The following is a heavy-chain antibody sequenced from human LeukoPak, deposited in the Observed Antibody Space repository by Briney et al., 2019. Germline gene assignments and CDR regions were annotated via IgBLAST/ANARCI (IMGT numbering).Heavy chain of an antibody. J-gene: IGHJ5*02. V-gene: IGHV3-23*05. D-gene: IGHD1-1*01. CDR2: ISGSSSISGSSSVI. CDR3: ARVSGLERRT. CDR1: GFTFSSNN. Sequence: GGSLRLSCAASGFTFSSNNMNWVRQAPGKGLEWVSFISGSSSISGSSSVIYYADSVKGRFTTSRDNAKSSLYLQMNSLRDEDTAVYYCARVSGLERRTWGQGTLVTVSS.